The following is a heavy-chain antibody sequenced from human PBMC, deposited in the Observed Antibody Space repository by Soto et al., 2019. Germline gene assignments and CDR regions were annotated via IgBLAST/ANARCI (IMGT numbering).Heavy chain of an antibody. J-gene: IGHJ6*02. CDR2: IYPGDSDT. CDR1: GYTFNNYW. CDR3: ARRLKEDSGSSPYYSAFHV. Sequence: LGESLKISCQASGYTFNNYWIAWVRQMPGKGLEYVGIIYPGDSDTRYSPPLQGQVTISADTSITTAYLQWSSLKASDSGMYYCARRLKEDSGSSPYYSAFHVWGRGTTVTV. V-gene: IGHV5-51*01. D-gene: IGHD5-12*01.